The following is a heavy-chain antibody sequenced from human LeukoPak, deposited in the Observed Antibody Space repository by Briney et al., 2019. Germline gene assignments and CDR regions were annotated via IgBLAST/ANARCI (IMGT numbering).Heavy chain of an antibody. Sequence: ASVKVSCKASGYTFTGYFMHWVRQAPGQGLEWMGWINPNSGGTNYAQKFQGRVTMTRDTSISTAYMELSRLRSDDTAVYYCARVPAHDSRKFDPWGQGTLVTVSS. CDR1: GYTFTGYF. D-gene: IGHD3-22*01. J-gene: IGHJ5*02. CDR2: INPNSGGT. V-gene: IGHV1-2*02. CDR3: ARVPAHDSRKFDP.